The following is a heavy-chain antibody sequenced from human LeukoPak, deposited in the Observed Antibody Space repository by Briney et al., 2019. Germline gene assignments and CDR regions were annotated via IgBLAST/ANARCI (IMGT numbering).Heavy chain of an antibody. CDR3: ARAHTPYRWYYDSSGCFDY. D-gene: IGHD3-22*01. CDR2: INPNSGGT. Sequence: ASVKVSCKASGYTFTGYYMHGVRQAPGQGLEGMGCINPNSGGTNYGKKFKGRVTMTRDTSISTAYMELSRLRSDDTAVYYCARAHTPYRWYYDSSGCFDYWGQGTLVTVSS. J-gene: IGHJ4*02. CDR1: GYTFTGYY. V-gene: IGHV1-2*02.